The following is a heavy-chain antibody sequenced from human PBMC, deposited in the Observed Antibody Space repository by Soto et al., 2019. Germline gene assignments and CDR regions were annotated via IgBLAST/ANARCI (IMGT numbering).Heavy chain of an antibody. D-gene: IGHD6-19*01. Sequence: ASVKVSCKASGYAFSGHYMHWIRQAPGQGPEWLGWINANSGDTDRAPKFQDRLTMTRDTSISTAYMELSRLRSDDTAVYYCARGGALDGTSPPFNHWGQGTLVTVSS. V-gene: IGHV1-2*02. J-gene: IGHJ4*02. CDR3: ARGGALDGTSPPFNH. CDR2: INANSGDT. CDR1: GYAFSGHY.